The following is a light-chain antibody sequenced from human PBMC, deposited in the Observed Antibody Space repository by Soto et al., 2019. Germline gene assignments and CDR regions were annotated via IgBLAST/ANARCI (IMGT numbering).Light chain of an antibody. CDR2: DTS. V-gene: IGKV3-11*01. CDR1: QTVDTY. CDR3: QQRRNWVS. J-gene: IGKJ3*01. Sequence: LTQSPAIVSLSPGERATLSCTASQTVDTYIAWYQQRPGQPPRLLIHDTSHRASGVPARFRGSGSGTDFTLTITSLEPEDFAVYFCQQRRNWVSFGPGTRV.